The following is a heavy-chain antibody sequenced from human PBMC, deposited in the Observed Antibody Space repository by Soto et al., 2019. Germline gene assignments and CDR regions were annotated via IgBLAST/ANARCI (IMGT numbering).Heavy chain of an antibody. D-gene: IGHD3-22*01. CDR3: ARDSDYYDSSETPY. CDR1: GGSISSGDYY. V-gene: IGHV4-30-4*01. Sequence: QVQLQESGPGLVKPSQTLSLTCTVSGGSISSGDYYWSWIRQPPGKCLEWIGYIYYSGSTYYNPSRKSRVTISVDTYKNQYSMKLSSVTAADTAVYYCARDSDYYDSSETPYWGQGTLVTVSS. CDR2: IYYSGST. J-gene: IGHJ4*02.